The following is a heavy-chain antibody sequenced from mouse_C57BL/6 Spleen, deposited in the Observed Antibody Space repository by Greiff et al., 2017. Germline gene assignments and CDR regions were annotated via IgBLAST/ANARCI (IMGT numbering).Heavy chain of an antibody. Sequence: QVQLQQSGPELVKPGASVKISCTASGYAFSSSWMNWVKQRPGKGLEWIGRIYPGDGDTNYNGKFKGKATLTADKSSSTAYMQLSSLTSEDSAVYFCARWDSPDFAYWGQGTLVTVSA. CDR2: IYPGDGDT. J-gene: IGHJ3*01. CDR1: GYAFSSSW. D-gene: IGHD3-3*01. V-gene: IGHV1-82*01. CDR3: ARWDSPDFAY.